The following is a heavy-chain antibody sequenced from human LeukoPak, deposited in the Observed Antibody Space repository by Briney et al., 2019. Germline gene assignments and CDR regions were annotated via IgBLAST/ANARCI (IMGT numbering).Heavy chain of an antibody. V-gene: IGHV3-74*01. D-gene: IGHD2-8*01. CDR1: GFTFSTYW. Sequence: GGSLRLSCAASGFTFSTYWMQWVRQAPGEGLVWVSRISSDGSVTTYADSVKGRFTTSRDNGKNTLHLQMNSLRAEDTAVYYCARDADGPGSLIDYWGQGTLVTVSS. J-gene: IGHJ4*02. CDR2: ISSDGSVT. CDR3: ARDADGPGSLIDY.